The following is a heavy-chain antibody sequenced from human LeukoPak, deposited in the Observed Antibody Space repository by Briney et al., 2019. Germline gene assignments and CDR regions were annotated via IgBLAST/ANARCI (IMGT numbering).Heavy chain of an antibody. CDR3: ARYRLGWFDP. V-gene: IGHV4-4*08. CDR1: GGSISSYY. D-gene: IGHD6-25*01. CDR2: INSRGST. Sequence: SETLSLTCTVSGGSISSYYWSWIRQPPGKGLEWIGRINSRGSTNYSPSLKSRVTLSVDTSKNQFSLKLTSVTVADTAVYYCARYRLGWFDPWGQGTLVTVSS. J-gene: IGHJ5*02.